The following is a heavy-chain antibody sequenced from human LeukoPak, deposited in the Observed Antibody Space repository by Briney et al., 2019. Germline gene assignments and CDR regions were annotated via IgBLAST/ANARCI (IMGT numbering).Heavy chain of an antibody. CDR1: GGSISSYY. D-gene: IGHD3-22*01. CDR2: IYYSGST. Sequence: SETLSLTCTVSGGSISSYYWSWIRQPPGKGLEWIGYIYYSGSTNYNPSLMSRVTISVDTSKNQFSLKLSSVTAADTAVYYCASYSYYYDSSGYFDYWGQGTLVTVSS. J-gene: IGHJ4*02. V-gene: IGHV4-59*01. CDR3: ASYSYYYDSSGYFDY.